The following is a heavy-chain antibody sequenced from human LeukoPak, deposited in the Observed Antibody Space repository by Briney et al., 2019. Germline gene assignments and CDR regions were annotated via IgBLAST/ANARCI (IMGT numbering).Heavy chain of an antibody. V-gene: IGHV1-18*01. CDR1: GYTPTSSA. D-gene: IGHD2-2*01. J-gene: IGHJ5*02. CDR3: ARVGGGPAAQTRYSWFDP. Sequence: GASLKVSSKAPGYTPTSSAISWGRQAPRQRLERMGWISAYNGNTNYAQKLQGRVGMSTDTSTSTAYMELRSLRSDGTAVYYCARVGGGPAAQTRYSWFDPWGQGTLVTVSS. CDR2: ISAYNGNT.